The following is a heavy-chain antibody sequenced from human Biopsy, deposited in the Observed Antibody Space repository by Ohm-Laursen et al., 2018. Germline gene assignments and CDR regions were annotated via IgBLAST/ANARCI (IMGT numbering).Heavy chain of an antibody. Sequence: GTLSLTCTVSGGFFTGHYWSWIRQPPGKGLEWIGHISYTGYTSYNASLKSRVTISVDTSRNHFSLRLSSLTAADTAVYYCARGSNDFGGLYFPRWGQGTLLTVSS. J-gene: IGHJ4*02. CDR3: ARGSNDFGGLYFPR. V-gene: IGHV4-59*11. CDR2: ISYTGYT. D-gene: IGHD4-23*01. CDR1: GGFFTGHY.